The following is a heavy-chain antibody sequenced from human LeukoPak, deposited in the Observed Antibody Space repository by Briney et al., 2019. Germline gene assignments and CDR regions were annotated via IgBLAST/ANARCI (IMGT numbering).Heavy chain of an antibody. CDR2: IIPIFGTA. CDR3: ARDRGIAVAVGWFDP. D-gene: IGHD6-19*01. J-gene: IGHJ5*02. V-gene: IGHV1-69*13. Sequence: SVKVSCKASGGTFSSYAISWVRQAPGQGLEWMGGIIPIFGTANYAQKFQGRVTITADESTSTAYMELSSLRSEDTAVYYCARDRGIAVAVGWFDPWGQGTLVTVSS. CDR1: GGTFSSYA.